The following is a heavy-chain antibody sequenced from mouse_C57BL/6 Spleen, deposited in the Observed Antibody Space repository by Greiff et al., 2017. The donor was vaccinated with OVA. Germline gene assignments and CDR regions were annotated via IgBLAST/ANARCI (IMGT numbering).Heavy chain of an antibody. CDR2: IYPGVGDT. CDR1: GYAFSSSW. CDR3: ARGGTAQATDWAY. D-gene: IGHD3-2*02. Sequence: QVQLQQSGPELVKPGASVKISCKASGYAFSSSWMNWVKQRPGKGLEWIGRIYPGVGDTNYNGKFKGKATLTADKSSSTAYMQLSSLTSEDSAVYFCARGGTAQATDWAYWGQGTLVTVSA. J-gene: IGHJ3*01. V-gene: IGHV1-82*01.